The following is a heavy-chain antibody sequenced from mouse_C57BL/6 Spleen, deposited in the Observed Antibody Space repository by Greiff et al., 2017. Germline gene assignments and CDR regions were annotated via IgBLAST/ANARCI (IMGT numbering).Heavy chain of an antibody. CDR3: AQGGNGYYRDSFDY. CDR2: IYPSSGNT. CDR1: GYTFTSYG. Sequence: QVQLQQSGAELVRPGASVKLSCKASGYTFTSYGISWVKQRTGQGLEWIGEIYPSSGNTYYNEKFKGKATLTVDKSSSTAYMELRSLTSEDSAVFFCAQGGNGYYRDSFDYWGQGTTLTVSS. D-gene: IGHD2-3*01. V-gene: IGHV1-81*01. J-gene: IGHJ2*01.